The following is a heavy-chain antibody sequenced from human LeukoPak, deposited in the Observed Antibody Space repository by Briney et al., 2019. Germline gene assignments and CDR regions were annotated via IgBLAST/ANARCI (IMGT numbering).Heavy chain of an antibody. CDR1: GGSISSGGYY. CDR3: AREVNWNSVTLFFDY. Sequence: SETLSLTCTVSGGSISSGGYYWSWIRQHPGKGLEWIGYIYYSGSTYHNPSLESRVTISVDTSKNQFSLKLSSVTAADTAVYYCAREVNWNSVTLFFDYWGQGTLVTVSS. CDR2: IYYSGST. J-gene: IGHJ4*02. D-gene: IGHD1-7*01. V-gene: IGHV4-31*03.